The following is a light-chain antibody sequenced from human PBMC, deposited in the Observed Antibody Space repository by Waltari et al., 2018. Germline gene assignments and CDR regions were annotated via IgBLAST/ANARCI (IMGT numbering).Light chain of an antibody. J-gene: IGLJ3*02. Sequence: QSVLTQPPSVSGAPGQRVTISCTGSGSNIGAGYDVHWYQKLPRAAPKLLFLGGTSRPLGFPARFLGSPSGTAASLAIPGLQAGDEADYYCQSYDTSLRVVFGGGTKLTVL. CDR3: QSYDTSLRVV. CDR1: GSNIGAGYD. CDR2: GGT. V-gene: IGLV1-40*01.